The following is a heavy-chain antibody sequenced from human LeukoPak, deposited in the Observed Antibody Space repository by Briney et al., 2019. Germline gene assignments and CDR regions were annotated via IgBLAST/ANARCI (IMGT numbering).Heavy chain of an antibody. V-gene: IGHV3-48*04. J-gene: IGHJ4*02. D-gene: IGHD3-10*01. Sequence: PGGSLRLSCEGSGFSFSAYNMNWVRQAPGKGLESISYISSSSATIFYADSVKGRFTISRDNAKNSLYLQMNSLRVEDTAVYYCARGPPYGLRTDFFDFWGQGTLVTVSS. CDR1: GFSFSAYN. CDR2: ISSSSATI. CDR3: ARGPPYGLRTDFFDF.